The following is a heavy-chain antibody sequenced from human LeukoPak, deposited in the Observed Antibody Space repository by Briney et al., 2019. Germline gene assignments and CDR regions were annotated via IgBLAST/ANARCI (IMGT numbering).Heavy chain of an antibody. J-gene: IGHJ5*02. V-gene: IGHV3-53*01. Sequence: GGSLRLSCAASGFTVSSNYMSWVRQAPGEGLEWVSVIYSGGSTYYADSVKGRFAISRDNSKNTLYLQMNSLRAEDTAIYYCARSLHDYGDYVLNWFDPWGQGTLVTVSS. CDR1: GFTVSSNY. CDR3: ARSLHDYGDYVLNWFDP. CDR2: IYSGGST. D-gene: IGHD4-17*01.